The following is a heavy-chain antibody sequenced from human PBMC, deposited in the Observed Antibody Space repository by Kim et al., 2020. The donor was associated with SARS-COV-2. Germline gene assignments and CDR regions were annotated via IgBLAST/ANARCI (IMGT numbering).Heavy chain of an antibody. Sequence: ASVKVSCKASGYTFTSYAMHWVRQAPGQRLEWMGWINAGNGNTKYSQKFQGRVTITRDTSASTAYMELSSLRSEDTAVYYCARDGYYDSSGYYYGFDYWGQGTLVTVSS. D-gene: IGHD3-22*01. J-gene: IGHJ4*02. V-gene: IGHV1-3*01. CDR1: GYTFTSYA. CDR3: ARDGYYDSSGYYYGFDY. CDR2: INAGNGNT.